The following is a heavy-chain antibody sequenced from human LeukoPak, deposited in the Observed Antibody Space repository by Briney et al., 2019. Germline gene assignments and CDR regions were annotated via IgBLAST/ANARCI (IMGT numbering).Heavy chain of an antibody. V-gene: IGHV1-2*02. D-gene: IGHD3-3*01. J-gene: IGHJ4*02. Sequence: AASVKVSCKASGYTFTGYYMHWVRQAPGQGLEWMGWFNPNSGGTNYAQKFQGRVTMTRDTSISTAYMELNRLTSDDTAVYYCARVITEWSGGDCWGQGTLVTVSS. CDR1: GYTFTGYY. CDR2: FNPNSGGT. CDR3: ARVITEWSGGDC.